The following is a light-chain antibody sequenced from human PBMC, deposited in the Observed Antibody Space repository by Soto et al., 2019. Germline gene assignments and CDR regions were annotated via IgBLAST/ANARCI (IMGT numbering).Light chain of an antibody. CDR3: AAWDDRLYGVL. J-gene: IGLJ2*01. CDR2: TNN. CDR1: SPNIGSNY. V-gene: IGLV1-47*01. Sequence: QSVLTQPTSASGTPGQRVTISCSGSSPNIGSNYVYWYQQLPGTAPKLLIYTNNQRPSGVPDRFSGSKSGTSASLAISGLRSEDEADYYCAAWDDRLYGVLFGGGTKLTVL.